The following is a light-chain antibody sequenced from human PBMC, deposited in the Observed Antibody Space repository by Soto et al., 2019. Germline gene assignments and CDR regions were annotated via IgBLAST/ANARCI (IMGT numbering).Light chain of an antibody. CDR2: DAS. Sequence: IQLTQSPASLSASVGERVTITCRASQDIRGALAWYQQSPGEAPHLLIYDASTLESGVPSRFSGSSSGTQFTLTISSLQPVDFATYYCQQFLSYPITFGQGTRLEI. J-gene: IGKJ5*01. CDR1: QDIRGA. V-gene: IGKV1-13*02. CDR3: QQFLSYPIT.